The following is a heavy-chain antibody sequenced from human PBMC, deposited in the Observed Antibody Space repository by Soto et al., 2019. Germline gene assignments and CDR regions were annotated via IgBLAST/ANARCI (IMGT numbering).Heavy chain of an antibody. CDR1: GFTFSSYT. CDR2: ISGSGGST. CDR3: AKAITYYYDSSGYEDYFDY. D-gene: IGHD3-22*01. J-gene: IGHJ4*02. Sequence: GGSLRLSCAASGFTFSSYTMSWVRQAPGKGLEWVSAISGSGGSTYYADSVKGRFPISRDNSKNTLYLQMNSLRAEDTAVYYCAKAITYYYDSSGYEDYFDYWGQGTLVTVSS. V-gene: IGHV3-23*01.